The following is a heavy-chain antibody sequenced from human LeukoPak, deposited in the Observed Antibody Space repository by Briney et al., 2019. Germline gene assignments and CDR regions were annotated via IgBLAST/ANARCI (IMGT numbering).Heavy chain of an antibody. J-gene: IGHJ4*02. Sequence: PGGSLRLSCAASGFTFSSHWMTWVRQAPGKGLEWVANIKQDGSEKYYVDSVKGRFTISRDNAKNSLYLQMSSLRAEDTAVYYCARDGRAGSGYYRKDDYWGQGTLVTVSS. CDR3: ARDGRAGSGYYRKDDY. D-gene: IGHD3-22*01. V-gene: IGHV3-7*01. CDR2: IKQDGSEK. CDR1: GFTFSSHW.